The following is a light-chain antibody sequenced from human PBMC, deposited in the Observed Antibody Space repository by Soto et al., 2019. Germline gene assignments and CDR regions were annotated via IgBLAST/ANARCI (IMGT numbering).Light chain of an antibody. CDR3: QQYGSSLTWT. Sequence: IVMTQSPATLSVSPGERVTLSCRASQGIGDTLAWYQQKPGQAPRLLIYGASSRATGIPDRFSGSGSGTDFTLTISRLEPEDFAVYYCQQYGSSLTWTFGQGTKVDIK. CDR1: QGIGDT. J-gene: IGKJ1*01. CDR2: GAS. V-gene: IGKV3-20*01.